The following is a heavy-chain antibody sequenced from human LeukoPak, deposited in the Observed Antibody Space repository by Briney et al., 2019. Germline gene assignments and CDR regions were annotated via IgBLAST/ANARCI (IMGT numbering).Heavy chain of an antibody. Sequence: PSETLSLTCTVSGGSTSSSSYYWGWIRQPPGKGLEWIGSIYYSGSTYYNPSLKSRVTISVDTSKNQFSLKLSSVTAADTAVYYCARVVDTIFGVVILDSWFDPWGQGTLVTVSS. J-gene: IGHJ5*02. CDR2: IYYSGST. CDR1: GGSTSSSSYY. CDR3: ARVVDTIFGVVILDSWFDP. D-gene: IGHD3-3*01. V-gene: IGHV4-39*07.